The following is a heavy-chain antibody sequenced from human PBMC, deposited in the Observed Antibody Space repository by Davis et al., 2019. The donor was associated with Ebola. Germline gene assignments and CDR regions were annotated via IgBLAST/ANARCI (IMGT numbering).Heavy chain of an antibody. CDR2: ISSSASYK. CDR3: ARTKQTHNWFDP. Sequence: GGSLRLSCEASGFTFSSYSMNWIRQAPGKGPEWVSSISSSASYKNYADSVKGRFTISRDDAKKSLYLQMNSLRAEDTAVYYCARTKQTHNWFDPWGQGTLVTVSS. J-gene: IGHJ5*02. V-gene: IGHV3-21*04. CDR1: GFTFSSYS. D-gene: IGHD2-8*01.